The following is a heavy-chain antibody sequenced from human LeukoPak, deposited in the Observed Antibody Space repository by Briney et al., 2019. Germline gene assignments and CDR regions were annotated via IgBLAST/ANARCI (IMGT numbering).Heavy chain of an antibody. CDR1: GFTFDDYA. D-gene: IGHD6-19*01. V-gene: IGHV3-21*04. CDR3: AKNALMFSSGWYYYYYMDV. Sequence: GGTLRLSCAASGFTFDDYAMHWVRQAPGKGLEWVSSISSSSSYIYYADSVKGRFTIPRDNSKNTLYLQMNSLRAEDTAVYYCAKNALMFSSGWYYYYYMDVWGKGTTVTVSS. J-gene: IGHJ6*03. CDR2: ISSSSSYI.